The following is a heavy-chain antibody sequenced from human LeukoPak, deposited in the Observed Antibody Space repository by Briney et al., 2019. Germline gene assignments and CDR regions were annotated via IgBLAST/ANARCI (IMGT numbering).Heavy chain of an antibody. Sequence: GGSLRLSCAASGFTFSSYSMNWVRQAPGKGLEWVSHITASGTAMFYADSVKGRFTISRDNAKNPLYLQMNSLRDEDTAVYYCASSGSYRFDYWGQGTLVTVSS. D-gene: IGHD1-26*01. CDR3: ASSGSYRFDY. V-gene: IGHV3-48*02. CDR1: GFTFSSYS. CDR2: ITASGTAM. J-gene: IGHJ4*02.